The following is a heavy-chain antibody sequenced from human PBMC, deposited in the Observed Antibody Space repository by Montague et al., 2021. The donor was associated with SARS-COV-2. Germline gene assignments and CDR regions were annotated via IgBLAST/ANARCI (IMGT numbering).Heavy chain of an antibody. CDR3: TSQPELELKSQRDYYYLGMDV. J-gene: IGHJ6*02. Sequence: SLRLSCAASGFTFGESALNWVRRAPGKGLEWVGLIRSKLYGETKEYAASVKGRFTFSRDDSTGIAYLQMNSLKTEDTAVYYCTSQPELELKSQRDYYYLGMDVWGQGTTVTVS. CDR2: IRSKLYGETK. D-gene: IGHD1-7*01. V-gene: IGHV3-49*04. CDR1: GFTFGESA.